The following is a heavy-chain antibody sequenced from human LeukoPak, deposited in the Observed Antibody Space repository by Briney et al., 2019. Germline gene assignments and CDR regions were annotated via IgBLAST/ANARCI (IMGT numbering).Heavy chain of an antibody. Sequence: GGSLRLSCAASGFTFSSYSMNWVRQAPGKGLEWVSSISSSSSYIYYADSVKGRFTISRDNAKNSLYLQMNSLRAEDTAVYYCARGRGGVALYYYMDVWGKGTTVTVSS. J-gene: IGHJ6*03. D-gene: IGHD3-10*01. CDR2: ISSSSSYI. V-gene: IGHV3-21*01. CDR1: GFTFSSYS. CDR3: ARGRGGVALYYYMDV.